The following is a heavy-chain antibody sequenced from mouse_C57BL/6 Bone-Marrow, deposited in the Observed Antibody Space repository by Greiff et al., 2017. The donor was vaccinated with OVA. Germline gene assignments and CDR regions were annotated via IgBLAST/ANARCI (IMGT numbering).Heavy chain of an antibody. CDR3: ASIYYGYDY. V-gene: IGHV5-4*01. CDR2: ISDGGSYT. CDR1: GFTFSSYA. D-gene: IGHD2-2*01. J-gene: IGHJ2*01. Sequence: EVHLVESGGGLVKPGGSLKLSCAASGFTFSSYAMSWVRQTPEKRLEWVATISDGGSYTYYPDNVKGRFTISRDNAKNNLYLQMSHLKSEDTAMYYCASIYYGYDYWGQGTTLTVSS.